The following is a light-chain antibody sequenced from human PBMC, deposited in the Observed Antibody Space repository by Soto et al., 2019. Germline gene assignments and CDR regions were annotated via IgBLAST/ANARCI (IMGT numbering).Light chain of an antibody. CDR3: SSSTRSSTPYV. J-gene: IGLJ1*01. CDR1: SSDVGGYNY. V-gene: IGLV2-14*01. CDR2: EVT. Sequence: QSVLTQPASVSGSPGQSITISCTGTSSDVGGYNYVSWYQQHPGKAPKLMIYEVTNRPSGVSNRFSGSKSGNTASLTISGLQAEDEVDHYCSSSTRSSTPYVFGIGTKVTVL.